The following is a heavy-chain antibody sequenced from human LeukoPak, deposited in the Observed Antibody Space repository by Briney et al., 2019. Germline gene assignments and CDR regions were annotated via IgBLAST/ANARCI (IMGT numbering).Heavy chain of an antibody. V-gene: IGHV4-30-4*08. CDR1: Y. J-gene: IGHJ4*02. D-gene: IGHD3-3*01. CDR3: ARADFWSGYSAY. CDR2: IYYSGST. Sequence: YWIGWVRQMPGKGLEWIGYIYYSGSTYYNPSLKSRVTISVDTSKNQFSLKLSSVTAADTAVYYCARADFWSGYSAYWGQGTLVTVSS.